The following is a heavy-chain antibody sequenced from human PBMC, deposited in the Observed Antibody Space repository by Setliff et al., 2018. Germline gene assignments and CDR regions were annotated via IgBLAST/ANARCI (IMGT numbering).Heavy chain of an antibody. Sequence: ASVKVSCKASGYTFTGHHLHWVRQAPGQGLEWMGWINPNSGGTNYAQKFQGRVTMTRDTSISTAYMELSRLRSDDTAMYYCARDLIAVAATTAFDIWRQGTMFTVAS. V-gene: IGHV1-2*02. CDR1: GYTFTGHH. D-gene: IGHD6-19*01. CDR2: INPNSGGT. CDR3: ARDLIAVAATTAFDI. J-gene: IGHJ3*02.